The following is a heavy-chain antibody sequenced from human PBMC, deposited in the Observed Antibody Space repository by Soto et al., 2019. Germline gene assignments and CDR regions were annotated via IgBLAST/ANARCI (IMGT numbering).Heavy chain of an antibody. V-gene: IGHV1-18*01. CDR2: ISAYNGNT. CDR1: GYTFTSYG. CDR3: ARDAAGDFWSADGMDV. D-gene: IGHD3-3*01. J-gene: IGHJ6*02. Sequence: ASVKVSCKASGYTFTSYGISWVRQAPGQGLEWMGWISAYNGNTNYAQKLQGRVTMTTDTSTSTAYMELRSLRSDDTAVYYCARDAAGDFWSADGMDVWGQGTLVTVSS.